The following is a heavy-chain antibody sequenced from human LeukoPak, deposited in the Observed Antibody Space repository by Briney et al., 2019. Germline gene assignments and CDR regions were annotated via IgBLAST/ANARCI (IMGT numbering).Heavy chain of an antibody. Sequence: SQTLSLTCAISGDSVSSNSAAWNWIRQSPSRGLEWLGRTYYRSKWYNDYAVSVKSRITINPDTSKNQFSLQLNSVTPEDTAVYYCARDWAGLGELGFQDWFDPWGQGTLVTVSS. J-gene: IGHJ5*02. V-gene: IGHV6-1*01. CDR3: ARDWAGLGELGFQDWFDP. CDR1: GDSVSSNSAA. CDR2: TYYRSKWYN. D-gene: IGHD3-10*01.